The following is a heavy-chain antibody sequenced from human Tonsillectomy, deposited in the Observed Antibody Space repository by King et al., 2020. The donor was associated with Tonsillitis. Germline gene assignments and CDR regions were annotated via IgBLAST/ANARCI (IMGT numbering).Heavy chain of an antibody. V-gene: IGHV4-34*01. CDR2: INHSGNT. CDR1: GASFSAYC. CDR3: ARWPAEHQLRYMDV. J-gene: IGHJ6*03. D-gene: IGHD1-14*01. Sequence: VQLQQWGAGLLQPSETLSLTCAVYGASFSAYCWSWIRQPPGKGLEWIGEINHSGNTNYNPYLKSRVTMSVDTSKNQFSLKLSSVTAADTAVYYCARWPAEHQLRYMDVRGEGTTVTVSS.